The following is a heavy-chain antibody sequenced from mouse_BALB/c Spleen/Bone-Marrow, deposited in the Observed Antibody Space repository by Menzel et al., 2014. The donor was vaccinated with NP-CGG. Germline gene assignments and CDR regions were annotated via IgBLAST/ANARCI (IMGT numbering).Heavy chain of an antibody. Sequence: EVQLQQSGPELVKPGASVKMSCKASGYTFTSYVMHWVKQKPGQGLEWIGYINPYNDGTKYNEKFKGKATLTSDKSSSTAYVELSSLTSEDSAVYYCAREAAYYGNYGDDYWGQGTTLTVSS. CDR2: INPYNDGT. D-gene: IGHD2-10*01. CDR3: AREAAYYGNYGDDY. J-gene: IGHJ2*01. V-gene: IGHV1-14*01. CDR1: GYTFTSYV.